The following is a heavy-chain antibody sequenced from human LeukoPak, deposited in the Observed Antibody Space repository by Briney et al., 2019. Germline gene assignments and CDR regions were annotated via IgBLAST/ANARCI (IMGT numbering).Heavy chain of an antibody. Sequence: ASVKDSFKASGYTFTGYYMHWVRQAPGQGLEWMGWINPNSGGTNYAQKFQGRVTMTRDTSISTAYMELSRLRSDDTAVYYCARAASIAARYYYYYGMDVWGQGSTVTVSS. CDR1: GYTFTGYY. CDR3: ARAASIAARYYYYYGMDV. D-gene: IGHD6-6*01. V-gene: IGHV1-2*02. CDR2: INPNSGGT. J-gene: IGHJ6*01.